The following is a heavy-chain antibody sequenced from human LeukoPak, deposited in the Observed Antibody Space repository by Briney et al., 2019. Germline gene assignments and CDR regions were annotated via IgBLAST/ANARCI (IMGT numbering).Heavy chain of an antibody. CDR3: AVPPLSGTGSSRPLAGVDV. CDR2: ISANSLHI. J-gene: IGHJ6*02. V-gene: IGHV3-21*01. Sequence: PGGSLRLSCAASGFTFSDESMNWVRQAPGKGLEWVSSISANSLHIFYADSVRGRFTISRDNAKNSLYLQMNNLRVEDTAVYYCAVPPLSGTGSSRPLAGVDVWGQGTTVTVSS. CDR1: GFTFSDES. D-gene: IGHD3-10*01.